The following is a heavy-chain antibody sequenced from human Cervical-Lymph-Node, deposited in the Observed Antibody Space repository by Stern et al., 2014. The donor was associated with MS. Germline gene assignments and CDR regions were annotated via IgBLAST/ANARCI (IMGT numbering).Heavy chain of an antibody. CDR1: GYTFTSYH. CDR3: ARERFGESPDY. Sequence: QVQLVQSGAEVKKPGASVKVSCKASGYTFTSYHMHWVRQAPGQGLEWMGIINPSGGSTNYAQKFQGRVTMTRDTSTSTVYMELSSLRSEDTAVYYCARERFGESPDYWGQGTLVTVSS. V-gene: IGHV1-46*01. J-gene: IGHJ4*02. CDR2: INPSGGST. D-gene: IGHD3-10*01.